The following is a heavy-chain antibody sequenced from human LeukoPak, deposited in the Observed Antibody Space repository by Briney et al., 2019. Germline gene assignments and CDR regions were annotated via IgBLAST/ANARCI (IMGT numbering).Heavy chain of an antibody. CDR3: AKKSGLRFLEWLPYYFDY. J-gene: IGHJ4*02. CDR1: GFTFSSYA. CDR2: ISGSGGST. V-gene: IGHV3-23*01. D-gene: IGHD3-3*01. Sequence: GGSLRLSCAASGFTFSSYAMSWVRQAPGKGLEWVSAISGSGGSTYYAGSVKGRFTISRDNSKNTLYLQMNSLRAEDTAVYYCAKKSGLRFLEWLPYYFDYWGQGTLVTVSS.